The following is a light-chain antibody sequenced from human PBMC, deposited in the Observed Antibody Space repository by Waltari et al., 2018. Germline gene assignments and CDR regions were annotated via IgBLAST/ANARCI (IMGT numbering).Light chain of an antibody. J-gene: IGKJ3*01. CDR2: GAS. V-gene: IGKV3-20*01. CDR3: SQYGSSPCT. CDR1: QRFRSGY. Sequence: EIVLTQSPGTLSSPPGERAPRSCRASQRFRSGYLAWYQQKPGQAHRLLISGASSSATGIPVRFSGTGSGTDFTLTISRLEPEDFAVYYCSQYGSSPCTFGPGTKVDIK.